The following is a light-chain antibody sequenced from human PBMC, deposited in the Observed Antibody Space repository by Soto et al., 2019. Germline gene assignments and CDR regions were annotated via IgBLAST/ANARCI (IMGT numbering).Light chain of an antibody. Sequence: EIVLTQSPCTLSFSPGEGATLSCSAIQSVSGDYLAWYQSKPGQAPRLLIHGASNRATGIPDRFSGSGSGTEFTLTISSLQSEDFAVYYCQQYNNWPPITFGQGTRLEIK. CDR3: QQYNNWPPIT. V-gene: IGKV3D-15*01. CDR1: QSVSGD. CDR2: GAS. J-gene: IGKJ5*01.